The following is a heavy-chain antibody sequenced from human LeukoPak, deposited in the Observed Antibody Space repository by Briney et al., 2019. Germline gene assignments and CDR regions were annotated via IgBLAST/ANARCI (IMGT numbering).Heavy chain of an antibody. J-gene: IGHJ4*02. D-gene: IGHD1-7*01. V-gene: IGHV3-53*01. CDR3: AKDERNWNYNLASQTYD. CDR1: GFTVSSKY. Sequence: GGSLRLSCAASGFTVSSKYMNWVRQAPGMGLEWVSVVYSGGSTYYADSVKGRFTISRDNSKNTLYLQMSSLRAEDTAVYYCAKDERNWNYNLASQTYDWGQGTLVTVSS. CDR2: VYSGGST.